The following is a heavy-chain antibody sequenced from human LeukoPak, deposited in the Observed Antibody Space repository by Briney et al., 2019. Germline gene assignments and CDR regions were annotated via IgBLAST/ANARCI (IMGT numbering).Heavy chain of an antibody. CDR1: GFTFSLFW. J-gene: IGHJ4*02. D-gene: IGHD6-13*01. CDR2: ISYDGSNK. CDR3: AKSGLSISAARQLDY. Sequence: GGSLRLSCAASGFTFSLFWMSWVRQAPGKGLEWVAVISYDGSNKYYADSVKGRFTISRDNSKNTLYLQMNSLRAEDTAIYYCAKSGLSISAARQLDYWGQGTLVTVSS. V-gene: IGHV3-30*18.